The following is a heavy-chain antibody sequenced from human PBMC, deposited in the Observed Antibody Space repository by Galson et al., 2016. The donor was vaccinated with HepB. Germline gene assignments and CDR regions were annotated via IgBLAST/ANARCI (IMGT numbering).Heavy chain of an antibody. CDR3: ARLGYSAYVLDS. D-gene: IGHD5-12*01. Sequence: SETLSLTCTVSGGSISRSRYFWGWIRQPPGRGLEWIGNIYYNETTYYNPSLRSRVSISVDKSKSQLSLKLNSVTAAGTAVYYCARLGYSAYVLDSWGQGTRVSVSS. CDR1: GGSISRSRYF. V-gene: IGHV4-39*01. CDR2: IYYNETT. J-gene: IGHJ4*02.